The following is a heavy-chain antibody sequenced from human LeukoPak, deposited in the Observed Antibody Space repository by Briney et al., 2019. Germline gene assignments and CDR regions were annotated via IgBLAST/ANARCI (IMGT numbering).Heavy chain of an antibody. V-gene: IGHV1-3*01. J-gene: IGHJ4*02. CDR2: INAGNGNT. D-gene: IGHD3-22*01. Sequence: ASVKVSCMASGYTFTGYYMHWVRQAPGQRLEWMGWINAGNGNTKYSQEFQGRVTMTTDTSTSTAYMELRSLRSDDTAVYYCARTYYYDSSGYPYYFDYWGQGTLVTVSS. CDR3: ARTYYYDSSGYPYYFDY. CDR1: GYTFTGYY.